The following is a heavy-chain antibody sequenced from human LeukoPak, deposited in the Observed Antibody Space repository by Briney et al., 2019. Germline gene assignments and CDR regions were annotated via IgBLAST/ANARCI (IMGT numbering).Heavy chain of an antibody. CDR1: GFTFSSYG. D-gene: IGHD2-15*01. Sequence: GGSLRLSCAASGFTFSSYGMHWGRQAPGKGLEGVGFIRYDGSNKYYADSVKGRFTISRDNSKNTLYLQMNSLRAEDTAVYYCAKDQGSGGSYFDYWGQGTLVTVSS. V-gene: IGHV3-30*02. CDR2: IRYDGSNK. J-gene: IGHJ4*02. CDR3: AKDQGSGGSYFDY.